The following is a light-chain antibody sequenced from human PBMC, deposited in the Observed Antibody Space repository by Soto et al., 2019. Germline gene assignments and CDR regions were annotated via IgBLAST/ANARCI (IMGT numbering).Light chain of an antibody. V-gene: IGKV3-11*01. J-gene: IGKJ1*01. CDR2: DTS. CDR1: QSVSRY. CDR3: QQRSNWPRT. Sequence: ENVLSQSPATVSLSPGERATLSCSASQSVSRYLAWYQQKPGQAPRLLIYDTSNRAAGIPARFSGSGSGTDFTLTNSSLEPEAFAVYYCQQRSNWPRTFGQGTKVEIK.